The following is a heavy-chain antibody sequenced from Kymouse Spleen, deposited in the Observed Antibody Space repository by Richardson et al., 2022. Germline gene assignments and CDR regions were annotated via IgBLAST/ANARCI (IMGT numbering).Heavy chain of an antibody. CDR1: GGSFSGYY. CDR3: ARDSSGWAVFDY. V-gene: IGHV4-34*01. CDR2: INHSGST. J-gene: IGHJ4*02. Sequence: QVQLQQWGAGLLKPSETLSLTCAVYGGSFSGYYWSWIRQPPGKGLEWIGEINHSGSTNYNPSLKSRVTISVDTSKNQFSLKLSSVTAADTAVYYCARDSSGWAVFDYWGQGTLVTVSS. D-gene: IGHD6-19*01.